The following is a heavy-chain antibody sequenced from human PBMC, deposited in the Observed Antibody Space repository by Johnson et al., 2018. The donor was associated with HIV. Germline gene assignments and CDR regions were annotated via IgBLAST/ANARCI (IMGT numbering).Heavy chain of an antibody. CDR1: GFTFRSYA. V-gene: IGHV3-30*04. CDR2: ISYDGKST. D-gene: IGHD4-23*01. Sequence: QEQLVESGGGVVQPGRSLRLSCAASGFTFRSYAMHWVRQAPGKGLEWVAVISYDGKSTYYADSVKGRFTISRDNSKNKLYLQMNSLRAEDTALYYCASQRWKQGDAFDIWGQGTMVTVSS. J-gene: IGHJ3*02. CDR3: ASQRWKQGDAFDI.